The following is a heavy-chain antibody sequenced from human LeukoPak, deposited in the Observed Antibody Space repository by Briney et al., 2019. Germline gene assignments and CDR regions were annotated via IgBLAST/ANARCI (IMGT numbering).Heavy chain of an antibody. D-gene: IGHD3-22*01. CDR3: ARDFSLPYYYDSSGYSDDAFDI. J-gene: IGHJ3*02. CDR2: TSSSDAGT. Sequence: GGSLRLSCAASGFTLNNYAMSWVRQAPGKGLEWVSATSSSDAGTYHADSVRGRFTISRDNSKNSLYLQMNSLRAEDTAVYYCARDFSLPYYYDSSGYSDDAFDIWGQGTMVTVSS. V-gene: IGHV3-23*01. CDR1: GFTLNNYA.